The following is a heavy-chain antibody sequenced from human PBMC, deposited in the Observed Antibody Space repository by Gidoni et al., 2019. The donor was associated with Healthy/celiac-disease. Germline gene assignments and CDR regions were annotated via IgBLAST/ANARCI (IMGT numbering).Heavy chain of an antibody. Sequence: EVQLVESGGGLVQPGGSLRLSCAASGFTFSSYEMNWVRQAPGKGLEWVSYISSSGSTIYYADSVKGRFTISRDNAKNSLYLQMNSLRAEDTAVYYCAREGKTVVTPYYYYGMDVWGQGTTVTVSS. CDR2: ISSSGSTI. CDR1: GFTFSSYE. D-gene: IGHD2-21*02. CDR3: AREGKTVVTPYYYYGMDV. V-gene: IGHV3-48*03. J-gene: IGHJ6*02.